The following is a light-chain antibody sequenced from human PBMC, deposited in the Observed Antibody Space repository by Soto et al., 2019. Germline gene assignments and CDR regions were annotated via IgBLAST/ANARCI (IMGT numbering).Light chain of an antibody. J-gene: IGLJ1*01. V-gene: IGLV2-11*01. CDR1: SSDVGGYNY. CDR3: CSYAGSYTDV. Sequence: QSALTQPRSVSGSPGQSVTISCTGTSSDVGGYNYVSWYQQHPGKAPKLMIYGVSKRPSGVPDRFSGSKSGNTASLTISGLQAEDEADYYCCSYAGSYTDVFGTGTQLTVL. CDR2: GVS.